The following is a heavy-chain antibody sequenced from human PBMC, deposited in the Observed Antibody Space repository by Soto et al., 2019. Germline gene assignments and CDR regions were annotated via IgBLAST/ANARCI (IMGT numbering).Heavy chain of an antibody. CDR3: ASHRSLNCSSTSCYIPTYYYYYMDV. J-gene: IGHJ6*03. V-gene: IGHV1-69*02. CDR1: GGTFSSYT. D-gene: IGHD2-2*02. CDR2: IIPILGIA. Sequence: QVQLVQSGAEVKKPGSSVKVSCKASGGTFSSYTISWVRQAPGQGLEWMGRIIPILGIANYAQKFQGRVTITAEKSTSTAYMELSSLRSEDTAVYYCASHRSLNCSSTSCYIPTYYYYYMDVWGKGTTVTVSS.